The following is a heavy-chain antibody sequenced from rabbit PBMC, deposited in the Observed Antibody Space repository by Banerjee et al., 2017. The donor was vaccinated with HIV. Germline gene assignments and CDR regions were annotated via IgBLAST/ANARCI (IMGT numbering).Heavy chain of an antibody. V-gene: IGHV1S7*01. CDR2: IYADKGST. CDR1: GFDFSSYY. D-gene: IGHD2-1*01. J-gene: IGHJ4*01. CDR3: ARVYDDYGDLDL. Sequence: QLVESGGGLVQPGGSLTLSCKASGFDFSSYYMSWVRQAPGKGLEWIGIIYADKGSTDYASWVNGRFTSSSDNAQNTVDLQMNSLTAADTATYFCARVYDDYGDLDLWGPGTLVTVS.